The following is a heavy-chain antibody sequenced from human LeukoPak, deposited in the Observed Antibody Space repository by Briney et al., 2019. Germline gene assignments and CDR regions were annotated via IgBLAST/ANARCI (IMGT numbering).Heavy chain of an antibody. CDR2: IKQDGSQR. CDR1: GFTFSDYW. J-gene: IGHJ4*02. V-gene: IGHV3-7*01. Sequence: GGSLRLSCTASGFTFSDYWMTWVRPAPGKGPEWVANIKQDGSQRYYVDSVRGRFTISRDNAKNSLFLQRNGLRAEDTAVYYCARRGGSSSRRSPIDYWGQGTLVTASS. CDR3: ARRGGSSSRRSPIDY. D-gene: IGHD6-6*01.